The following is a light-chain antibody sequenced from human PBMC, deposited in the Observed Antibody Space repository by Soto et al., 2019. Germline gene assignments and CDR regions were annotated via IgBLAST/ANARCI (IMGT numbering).Light chain of an antibody. J-gene: IGKJ4*01. CDR1: QSVSSN. CDR3: EQYNNWPV. V-gene: IGKV3-15*01. CDR2: GAS. Sequence: EIVMTQSPSTLSVSPGERATLSCSASQSVSSNLAWYQQKPGQAPRLLIYGASTRATGIPARFSGSGSGTEFTLTISSLQSEDFAVYYCEQYNNWPVFGGGSKVDIK.